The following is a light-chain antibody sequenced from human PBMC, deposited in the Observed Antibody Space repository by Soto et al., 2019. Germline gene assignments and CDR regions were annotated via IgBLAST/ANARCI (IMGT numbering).Light chain of an antibody. J-gene: IGLJ3*02. CDR3: QTWGSGIRV. CDR1: SGHSSYA. CDR2: LNSDGSH. V-gene: IGLV4-69*01. Sequence: QSVLTQSPSASASLGASVTLTCTLSSGHSSYAIAWHQQQPEKGPRYLMKLNSDGSHSKGDVIPDRFSGSSSGAERYLTISSHQSQDEADYSCQTWGSGIRVFGGGTKLTVL.